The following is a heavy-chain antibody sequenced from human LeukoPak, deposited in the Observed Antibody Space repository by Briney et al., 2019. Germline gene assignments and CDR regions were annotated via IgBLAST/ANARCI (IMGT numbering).Heavy chain of an antibody. V-gene: IGHV3-23*01. CDR3: AKILERELQYYYYGMDV. J-gene: IGHJ6*02. CDR2: ISTTGDRT. D-gene: IGHD5-24*01. CDR1: GFTFNSYA. Sequence: PGGSLRLSCAASGFTFNSYAMIWVRQAPGKGLESISSISTTGDRTYYADSVKGRFAISRDNSKYTLYLQMNSLRAEDTAVYYCAKILERELQYYYYGMDVWGQGTSVTVSS.